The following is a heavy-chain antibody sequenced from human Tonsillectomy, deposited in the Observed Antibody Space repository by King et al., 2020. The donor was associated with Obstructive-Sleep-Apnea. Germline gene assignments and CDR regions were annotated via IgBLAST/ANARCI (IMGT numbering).Heavy chain of an antibody. V-gene: IGHV3-7*03. CDR3: AREHDSNWYPYLYS. J-gene: IGHJ4*02. CDR1: GFSLGSHW. D-gene: IGHD6-13*01. Sequence: VQLVESGGGLIQPGGSLRLSCAASGFSLGSHWMSWVRQAPGKGPEWVANIKPDGTATYYMDSVKGRFTISRDNAKNSLYLQLSSLEAEDTAMYFCAREHDSNWYPYLYSWVQGSPVTVSS. CDR2: IKPDGTAT.